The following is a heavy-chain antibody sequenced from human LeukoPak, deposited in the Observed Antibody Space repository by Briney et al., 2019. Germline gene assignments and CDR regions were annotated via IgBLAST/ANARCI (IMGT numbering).Heavy chain of an antibody. CDR1: GFTFDDYA. Sequence: GGSLRLSCAASGFTFDDYAMHWVRQAPGKGLEWVSGISWNSGSIGYADSVKGRFTIPRDNAKNSLYLQMNSLRAEDTAVYYCARDPTHPQFAAANWGQGTLVTVSS. V-gene: IGHV3-9*01. CDR2: ISWNSGSI. J-gene: IGHJ4*02. D-gene: IGHD6-13*01. CDR3: ARDPTHPQFAAAN.